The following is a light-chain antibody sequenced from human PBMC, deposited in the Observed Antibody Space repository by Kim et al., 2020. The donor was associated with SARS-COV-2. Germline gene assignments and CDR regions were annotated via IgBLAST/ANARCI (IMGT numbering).Light chain of an antibody. J-gene: IGLJ2*01. V-gene: IGLV3-21*03. CDR2: DAS. Sequence: PGKTARITCGGTSIGSKSVHWYQKKPGQAPVLVIYDASDRPSGIPERFSGSNSGNTATLTISRVEAGDEADYYCQVWDSSSDHRVVFGGGTQLTVL. CDR1: SIGSKS. CDR3: QVWDSSSDHRVV.